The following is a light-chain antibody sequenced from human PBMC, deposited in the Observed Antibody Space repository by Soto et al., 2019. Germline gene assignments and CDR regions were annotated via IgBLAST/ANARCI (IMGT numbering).Light chain of an antibody. CDR1: QSFRGL. CDR3: QQRHMWPIT. J-gene: IGKJ5*01. CDR2: DAY. Sequence: EVVLPTSPVTLSLSPGERATLSCRASQSFRGLLAWYQQKPGQAPRLLIYDAYNRATGIPPRFSGSGSGTDFTLTISSLEPEDSAVYYCQQRHMWPITFGQGTRLEIK. V-gene: IGKV3-11*01.